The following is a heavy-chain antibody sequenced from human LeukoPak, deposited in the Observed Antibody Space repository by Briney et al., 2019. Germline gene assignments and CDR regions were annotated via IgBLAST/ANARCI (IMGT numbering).Heavy chain of an antibody. CDR2: VYPGDSDT. CDR3: AGSYDSSGYYSGITDY. CDR1: GYSFTSYW. V-gene: IGHV5-51*01. D-gene: IGHD3-22*01. Sequence: GESLKISCKGSGYSFTSYWIGWVRQMPGKGLEWMGIVYPGDSDTRYSPSFQGQVTISADKSISTAYLQWSSLKASDTAMYYCAGSYDSSGYYSGITDYWGQGTLVTVSS. J-gene: IGHJ4*02.